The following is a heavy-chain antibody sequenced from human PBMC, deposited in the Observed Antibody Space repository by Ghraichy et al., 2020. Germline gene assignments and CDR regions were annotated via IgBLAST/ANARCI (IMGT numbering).Heavy chain of an antibody. CDR1: GFTFSSYA. V-gene: IGHV3-23*01. CDR3: AKDIGSVSYSYFDY. Sequence: GGSLRLSCAASGFTFSSYAMSWVRQAPGKGLEWVSAISGCGGSTYYADSVKGRFTISRDNSKNTLYLQMNSLIAEDTAVCYCAKDIGSVSYSYFDYWGQGTMVTVSS. J-gene: IGHJ4*02. D-gene: IGHD3-10*01. CDR2: ISGCGGST.